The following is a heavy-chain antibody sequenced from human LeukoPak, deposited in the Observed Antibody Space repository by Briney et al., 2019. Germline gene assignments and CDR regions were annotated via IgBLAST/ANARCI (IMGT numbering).Heavy chain of an antibody. CDR3: ARILVYSSSNRNHDAFDI. CDR2: INHSGST. V-gene: IGHV4-34*01. CDR1: GGSFSGYY. J-gene: IGHJ3*02. D-gene: IGHD6-6*01. Sequence: PSETLSLTCAVYGGSFSGYYWSWIRQPPGKGLEWIGEINHSGSTNYNPSLKSRVTISVDTSKNQFSLKLSSVTAADTAVYYCARILVYSSSNRNHDAFDIWGQGTMVTVSS.